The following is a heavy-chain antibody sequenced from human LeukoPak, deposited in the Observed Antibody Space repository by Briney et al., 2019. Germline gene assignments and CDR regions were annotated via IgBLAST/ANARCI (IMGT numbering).Heavy chain of an antibody. CDR1: GFTFSSYA. CDR3: ARDSVGVAGPDY. CDR2: ISTSGGT. Sequence: PGGSLRLSCAASGFTFSSYAMSWVRQAPGKGLEWVSAISTSGGTFYADSVKGWFTLSRDNSKNTLYLQMSSLRAEDTAVYYCARDSVGVAGPDYWGQGTLVTVSS. J-gene: IGHJ4*02. D-gene: IGHD6-19*01. V-gene: IGHV3-23*01.